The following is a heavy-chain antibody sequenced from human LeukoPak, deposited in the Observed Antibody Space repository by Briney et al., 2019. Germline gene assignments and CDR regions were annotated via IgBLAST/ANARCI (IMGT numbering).Heavy chain of an antibody. V-gene: IGHV4-4*07. CDR1: GGSISSYY. CDR3: ARGRRLAGYYYYGMDV. CDR2: IYTSGST. J-gene: IGHJ6*02. Sequence: SETLSLTCTVSGGSISSYYWSWIRQPAGKGLEWIGRIYTSGSTNYNPSLKSRVTMSVDASKNQFSLKLSSVTAADTAVYYCARGRRLAGYYYYGMDVWGQGTTVTVSS. D-gene: IGHD3-9*01.